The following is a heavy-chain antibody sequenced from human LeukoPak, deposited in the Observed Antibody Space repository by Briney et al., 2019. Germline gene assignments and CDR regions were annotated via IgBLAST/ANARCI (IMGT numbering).Heavy chain of an antibody. CDR3: ARAQWELPMDY. CDR1: GFTFSSYG. D-gene: IGHD1-26*01. CDR2: IWYDGSNK. J-gene: IGHJ4*02. Sequence: GGSLRLSCAASGFTFSSYGMHWVRQAPGKGLEWVAVIWYDGSNKYYADPVKGRFTISRDNSKNTLYLQMNSLRAGDTAVYYCARAQWELPMDYWGQGTLVTVSS. V-gene: IGHV3-33*01.